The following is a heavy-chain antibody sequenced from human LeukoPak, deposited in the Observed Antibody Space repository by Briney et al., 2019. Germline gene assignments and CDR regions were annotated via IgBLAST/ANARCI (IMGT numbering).Heavy chain of an antibody. V-gene: IGHV3-30-3*01. J-gene: IGHJ6*02. Sequence: PGGPLRLSCAASGFTYNSYYMSGLREAPGKGLEGVAVISYDGSNKYYADSVKGRFTISRDNSKNTLYLQMNSLRAEDTAVYYCARDLPSGSYYYYYGMDVWGQGTTVTVSS. D-gene: IGHD1-26*01. CDR3: ARDLPSGSYYYYYGMDV. CDR1: GFTYNSYY. CDR2: ISYDGSNK.